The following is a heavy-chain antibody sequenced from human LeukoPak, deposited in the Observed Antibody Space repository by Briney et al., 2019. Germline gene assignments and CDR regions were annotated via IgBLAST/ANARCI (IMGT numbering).Heavy chain of an antibody. CDR1: GYSFTSYW. J-gene: IGHJ4*02. CDR3: AITTSVRGVTRHFDY. Sequence: GESLKISCKGSGYSFTSYWIGWVRQMPGKGLEWLGIIYPGDSDTRYSPSFQVQVTISTDKSISTAHLQWSSLKASDTAFYYCAITTSVRGVTRHFDYWGQGTLVAVSS. V-gene: IGHV5-51*01. D-gene: IGHD3-10*02. CDR2: IYPGDSDT.